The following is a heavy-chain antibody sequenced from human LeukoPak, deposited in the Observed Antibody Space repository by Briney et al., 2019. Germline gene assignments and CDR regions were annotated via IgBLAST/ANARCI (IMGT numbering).Heavy chain of an antibody. CDR2: IDPSDSYT. CDR3: ARALGTTGTTVDY. J-gene: IGHJ4*02. Sequence: GESLKISFKGSGYSFTSYWISWVRRMPGKGLEWMGRIDPSDSYTNYSPSFQGHVTISADKSISTAYLQWSSLKASDTAMYYCARALGTTGTTVDYWGQGTLVTVSS. D-gene: IGHD1-1*01. V-gene: IGHV5-10-1*01. CDR1: GYSFTSYW.